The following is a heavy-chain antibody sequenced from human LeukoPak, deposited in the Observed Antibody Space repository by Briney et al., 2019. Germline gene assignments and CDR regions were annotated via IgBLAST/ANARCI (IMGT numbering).Heavy chain of an antibody. J-gene: IGHJ4*02. CDR2: IYYSGST. V-gene: IGHV4-39*01. CDR1: GGSISSSSYY. Sequence: PSETLSLTCTVSGGSISSSSYYWGWIRQPPGKGLEWMGSIYYSGSTYYNPSLNSRGTISVDTSKIQFSPKLSSVTAADRAVYYCATTGLITIFGVVIDYWGQGTLVTVSS. CDR3: ATTGLITIFGVVIDY. D-gene: IGHD3-3*01.